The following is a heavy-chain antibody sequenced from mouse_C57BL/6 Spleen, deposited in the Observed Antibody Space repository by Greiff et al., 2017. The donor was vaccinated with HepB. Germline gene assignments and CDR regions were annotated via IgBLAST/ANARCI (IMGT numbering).Heavy chain of an antibody. CDR3: ERGDYYGSSYGYFDV. CDR1: GYAFSSSW. J-gene: IGHJ1*03. D-gene: IGHD1-1*01. Sequence: VQLVESGPELVKPGASVKISCKASGYAFSSSWMNWVKQRPGKGLEWIGRIYPGDGDTNYNGKFKGKATLTADKSSSTAYMQLSSLTSEDSAVYFCERGDYYGSSYGYFDVWGTGTTVTVSS. CDR2: IYPGDGDT. V-gene: IGHV1-82*01.